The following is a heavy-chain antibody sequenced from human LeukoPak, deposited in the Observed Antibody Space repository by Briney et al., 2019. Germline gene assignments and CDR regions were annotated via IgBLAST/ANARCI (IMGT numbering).Heavy chain of an antibody. CDR3: ARDHNYAFDN. CDR2: IGIDSGNT. J-gene: IGHJ4*02. CDR1: GFPFIEYS. V-gene: IGHV3-48*01. D-gene: IGHD1-1*01. Sequence: GGSLRLSCAASGFPFIEYSMNWVRQAPGKGLEWISYIGIDSGNTKYADSVRGRFTISTDKAKNSLYLQMNSLRVEDTAVYYCARDHNYAFDNWGQGTLVSVAS.